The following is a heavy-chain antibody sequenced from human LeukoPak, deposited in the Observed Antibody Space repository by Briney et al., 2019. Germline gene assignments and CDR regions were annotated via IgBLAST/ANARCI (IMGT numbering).Heavy chain of an antibody. Sequence: PSETLSLTCTVSGGSISSYYWSWIRQPPGKGLEWIGYIYTSGGTNYNPSLKSRVTISVDTSKNQFSLKLSSVTAADTAVYYCARHRYYYYYYMDVWGKGTTVTVSS. CDR2: IYTSGGT. CDR3: ARHRYYYYYYMDV. V-gene: IGHV4-4*09. CDR1: GGSISSYY. J-gene: IGHJ6*03.